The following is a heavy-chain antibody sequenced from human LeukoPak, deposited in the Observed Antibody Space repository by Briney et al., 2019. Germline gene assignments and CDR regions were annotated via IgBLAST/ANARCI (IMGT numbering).Heavy chain of an antibody. V-gene: IGHV3-23*01. Sequence: GGSLRLSCAASGAAFSKYGMKWVRQAAGAGLEYISGISRSGDITHYADSVKGRFTISRDNVQNTLYLQMNSLRADDAGLYYCATEGFYYWGPGTQVTVSS. CDR2: ISRSGDIT. J-gene: IGHJ4*02. CDR3: ATEGFYY. CDR1: GAAFSKYG.